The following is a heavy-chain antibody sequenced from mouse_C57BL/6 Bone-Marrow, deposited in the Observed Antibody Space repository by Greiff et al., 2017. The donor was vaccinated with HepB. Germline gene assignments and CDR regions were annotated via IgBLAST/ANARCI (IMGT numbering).Heavy chain of an antibody. CDR2: IDPSDSYT. Sequence: VQLQQPGAELVMPGASVKLSCKASGYTFTGYWMHWVKQRPGQGLEWIGEIDPSDSYTNYNQKFKGKSTLTVDKSSSTAYMQLSSLTSEDSAVYYCARGVDYWGQGTTLTVSS. V-gene: IGHV1-69*01. CDR3: ARGVDY. J-gene: IGHJ2*01. CDR1: GYTFTGYW.